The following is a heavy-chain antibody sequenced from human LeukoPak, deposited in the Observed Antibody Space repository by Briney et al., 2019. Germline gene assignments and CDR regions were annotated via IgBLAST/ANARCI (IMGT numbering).Heavy chain of an antibody. CDR1: GFTFSSYA. CDR3: ARLIWQWLVPYYYYMDV. J-gene: IGHJ6*03. D-gene: IGHD6-19*01. Sequence: GGSLRLSCAASGFTFSSYAMHWVRQAPGKGLEWVAVISYDGSNKYYADSVKGRFTISRDNSKNTLYLQMNSLRAEDTAVYYCARLIWQWLVPYYYYMDVWGKGTTVTVSS. V-gene: IGHV3-30*04. CDR2: ISYDGSNK.